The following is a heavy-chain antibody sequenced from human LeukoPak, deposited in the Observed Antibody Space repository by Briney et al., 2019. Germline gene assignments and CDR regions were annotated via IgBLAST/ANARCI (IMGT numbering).Heavy chain of an antibody. Sequence: GGSLRLSCVASGFSFSKYGMHWVRQAPGRGLQWLAIIWYDGHNKYYADSVKGRFTISRDNSKNTLFLEMNDLKAEDTAVYYCAREWGLIAVAGGPGYWGQGTLVTVSS. D-gene: IGHD2-21*01. CDR1: GFSFSKYG. CDR2: IWYDGHNK. J-gene: IGHJ4*02. V-gene: IGHV3-33*01. CDR3: AREWGLIAVAGGPGY.